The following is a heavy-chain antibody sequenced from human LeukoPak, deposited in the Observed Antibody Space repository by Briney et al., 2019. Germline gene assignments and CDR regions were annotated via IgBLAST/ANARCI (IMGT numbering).Heavy chain of an antibody. D-gene: IGHD3-3*01. V-gene: IGHV3-21*01. CDR2: ISSSSSYI. J-gene: IGHJ4*02. CDR3: ARDLDDFWSGAYYFDY. Sequence: PGGSLRLSCAASGFTFSSYSMNWVRQAPGKGLEWVSSISSSSSYIYYADSVKGRFTISRDNAKNSLYLQMNSLRAEDTAVYYCARDLDDFWSGAYYFDYWGQGTLVTVSS. CDR1: GFTFSSYS.